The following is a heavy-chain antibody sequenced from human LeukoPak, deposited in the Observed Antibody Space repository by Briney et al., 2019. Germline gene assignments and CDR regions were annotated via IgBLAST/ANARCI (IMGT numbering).Heavy chain of an antibody. CDR3: ATLYAGGNY. D-gene: IGHD3-16*01. J-gene: IGHJ4*02. CDR2: INHSGSS. CDR1: GGSFSGYY. V-gene: IGHV4-34*10. Sequence: PSETLSLTCAVYGGSFSGYYWTWIRQSPGKGLVWIGEINHSGSSNSNSSLKSRLTVSVDPSKNQFSLKLSSVTAADTAVYYCATLYAGGNYWGQGTLVTVSS.